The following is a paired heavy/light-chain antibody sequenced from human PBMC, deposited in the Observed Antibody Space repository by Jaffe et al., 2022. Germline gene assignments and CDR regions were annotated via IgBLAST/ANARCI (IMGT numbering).Heavy chain of an antibody. CDR1: GFTFSSYA. D-gene: IGHD4-17*01. Sequence: EVQLLESGGGLVQPGGSLRLSCAASGFTFSSYALSWVRQAPGKGLEWVSAISDSGHSTYYVDSVKGRFTISRDNSKNTLYLQMNSLRAEDTAIYYCAKEITTVTTGGVFDYWGQGSLVTVSS. CDR2: ISDSGHST. V-gene: IGHV3-23*01. CDR3: AKEITTVTTGGVFDY. J-gene: IGHJ4*02.
Light chain of an antibody. V-gene: IGLV3-9*01. CDR2: RDS. Sequence: SYEVTQPLSVSVALGQTARITCGGNNIGSKNVHWYQQKAGQAPVLVIYRDSNRPSGIPERFSGSNSGNTATLTISRAQAGDEADYYCQVWDSSTANVVFGGGTKLTVL. CDR1: NIGSKN. J-gene: IGLJ2*01. CDR3: QVWDSSTANVV.